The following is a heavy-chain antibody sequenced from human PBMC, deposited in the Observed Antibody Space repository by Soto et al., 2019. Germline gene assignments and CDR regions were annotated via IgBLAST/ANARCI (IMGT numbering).Heavy chain of an antibody. CDR2: ISYDGSNK. V-gene: IGHV3-30*18. D-gene: IGHD6-13*01. CDR3: AKDQQLSY. Sequence: QVQLVESGGGVVQPGRSLRLSCAASGFTFSSYGMHWVRQAPGKGLEWVAVISYDGSNKYYADSVKGRFTISRDNSKNTLYLQMNSLRGEDTAVYYCAKDQQLSYWGQGTLVTVSS. CDR1: GFTFSSYG. J-gene: IGHJ4*02.